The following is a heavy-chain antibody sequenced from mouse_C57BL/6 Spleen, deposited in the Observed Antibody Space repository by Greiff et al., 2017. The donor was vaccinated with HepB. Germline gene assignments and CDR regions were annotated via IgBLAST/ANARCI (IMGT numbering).Heavy chain of an antibody. CDR3: ARRGTYYGNYVNAMDY. CDR2: IDPSDSYT. J-gene: IGHJ4*01. Sequence: VQLQQPGAELVMPGASVKLSCKASGYTFTSYWMHWVKQRPGQGLEWIGEIDPSDSYTNYNQKFKGKSTLTVDKSSSTAYMQLSSLTSEDSAVYYCARRGTYYGNYVNAMDYWGQGTSVTVSS. V-gene: IGHV1-69*01. D-gene: IGHD2-10*01. CDR1: GYTFTSYW.